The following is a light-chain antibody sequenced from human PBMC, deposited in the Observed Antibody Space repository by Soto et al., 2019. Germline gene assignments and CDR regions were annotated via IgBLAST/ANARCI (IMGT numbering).Light chain of an antibody. CDR1: QDIRNY. Sequence: DLQLTQAPSSLSAYVLAILTYTCRASQDIRNYLAWYQQKPGKAPKLLICDASTLYSGVPSRFSGSGSGTDFTLTISGLQPEDFAAYYCQQLRSYPSNFGGGTTVDIK. V-gene: IGKV1-9*01. J-gene: IGKJ4*01. CDR3: QQLRSYPSN. CDR2: DAS.